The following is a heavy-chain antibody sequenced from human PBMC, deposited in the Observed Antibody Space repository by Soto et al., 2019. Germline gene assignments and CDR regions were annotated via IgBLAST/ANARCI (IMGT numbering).Heavy chain of an antibody. Sequence: GESLKISCKASGFSLNTYWIAWVRQMPGKGLEWMGAIFPGDSDTKYSPSFEGQVTISADRSTSTAYVQWDSLRASDSARYYCARQGPPSSGSGYYYEMDVWGQGTTVTVSS. D-gene: IGHD6-25*01. CDR2: IFPGDSDT. CDR1: GFSLNTYW. CDR3: ARQGPPSSGSGYYYEMDV. J-gene: IGHJ6*02. V-gene: IGHV5-51*01.